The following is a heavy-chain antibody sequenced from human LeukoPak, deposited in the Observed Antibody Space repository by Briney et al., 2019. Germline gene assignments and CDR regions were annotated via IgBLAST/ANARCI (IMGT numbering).Heavy chain of an antibody. J-gene: IGHJ6*03. CDR2: FYTSGST. CDR3: ARFAPSLPATTLYYYFYIDV. Sequence: SQTLSLTCSVSVRSIRSAEYYWNWIRPPAGKGLEWIWLFYTSGSTNYNPSLNCRITISVDTSESQFCLKLTPVTAADTAVYYCARFAPSLPATTLYYYFYIDVWGRGTPVTVSS. D-gene: IGHD1-1*01. CDR1: VRSIRSAEYY. V-gene: IGHV4-61*02.